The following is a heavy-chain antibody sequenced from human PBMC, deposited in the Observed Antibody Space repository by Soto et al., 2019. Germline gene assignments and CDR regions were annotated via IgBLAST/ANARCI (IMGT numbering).Heavy chain of an antibody. CDR2: IKQDGSEK. Sequence: GGSLRLSCAASGFTFSSYWMSWVRQAPGKGLEWVANIKQDGSEKNYVDSVKGRFTISRDNAKNSLYLQMNSLGAGDTAVYYCARDLYSSSYAYYYYYMDVWGKGTTVTVSS. D-gene: IGHD6-13*01. CDR3: ARDLYSSSYAYYYYYMDV. J-gene: IGHJ6*03. CDR1: GFTFSSYW. V-gene: IGHV3-7*01.